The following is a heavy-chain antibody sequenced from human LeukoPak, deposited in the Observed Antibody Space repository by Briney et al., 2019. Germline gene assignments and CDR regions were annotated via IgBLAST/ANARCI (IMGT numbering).Heavy chain of an antibody. CDR3: AKRDPYYDILTGYYSSRDYFGY. V-gene: IGHV3-23*01. CDR2: ISGSGGST. Sequence: GGSLRLSCAASGFTFSSYAMSWVRQAPGKGLEWVSAISGSGGSTYYADPVKGRFTISRDNSKNTLYLQMNSLRAEDTAVYYCAKRDPYYDILTGYYSSRDYFGYWGQGTLVTVSS. D-gene: IGHD3-9*01. CDR1: GFTFSSYA. J-gene: IGHJ4*02.